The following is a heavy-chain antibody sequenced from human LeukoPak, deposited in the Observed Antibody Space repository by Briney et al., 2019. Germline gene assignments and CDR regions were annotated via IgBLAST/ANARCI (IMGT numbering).Heavy chain of an antibody. J-gene: IGHJ5*02. CDR3: ARLAAGHSGENWFDP. CDR2: IYTSGST. CDR1: GGSISSYY. Sequence: SETLSLTCTVSGGSISSYYWSWIRQPPGKGLEWIGYIYTSGSTNYNPSLKSRVTISVDTSKNQFSLKLSSVTAADTAVYYCARLAAGHSGENWFDPWGQGTLVTVSS. V-gene: IGHV4-4*09. D-gene: IGHD6-13*01.